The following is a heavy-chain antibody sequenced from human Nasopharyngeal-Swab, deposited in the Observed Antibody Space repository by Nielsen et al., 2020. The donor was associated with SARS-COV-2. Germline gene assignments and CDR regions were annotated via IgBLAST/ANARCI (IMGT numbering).Heavy chain of an antibody. CDR2: ISSSSSYT. D-gene: IGHD5-12*01. V-gene: IGHV3-11*03. Sequence: GGSLRLSCAASGFTFSDYYMSWIRQAPGKGLEWVSYISSSSSYTNYADSVKGRFTISRDNAKNSLYLQMNSLRAEDTAVYYCAKGYSGYEPQFDYWGQGTLVTVSS. J-gene: IGHJ4*02. CDR1: GFTFSDYY. CDR3: AKGYSGYEPQFDY.